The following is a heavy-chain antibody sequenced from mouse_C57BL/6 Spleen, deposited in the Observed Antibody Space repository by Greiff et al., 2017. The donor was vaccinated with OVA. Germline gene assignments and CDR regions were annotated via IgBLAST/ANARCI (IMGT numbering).Heavy chain of an antibody. D-gene: IGHD1-1*01. CDR3: ARTGVTVVAPLDY. J-gene: IGHJ2*01. CDR2: IDPSDSYT. CDR1: GYTFTSYW. Sequence: VQLQQPGAELVMPGASVKLSCKASGYTFTSYWMHWVKQRPGQGLEWIGEIDPSDSYTNYNQKFKGKSTLTVDKSSSTAYMQLSSLTSEDSAVYYCARTGVTVVAPLDYWGQGTTLTVSS. V-gene: IGHV1-69*01.